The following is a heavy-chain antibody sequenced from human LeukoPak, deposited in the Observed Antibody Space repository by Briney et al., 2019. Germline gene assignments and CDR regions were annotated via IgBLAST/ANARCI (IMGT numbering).Heavy chain of an antibody. CDR3: ARGWDSPMIGDH. CDR2: LSNTGNI. CDR1: GFTFSSYG. V-gene: IGHV3-48*01. J-gene: IGHJ4*01. D-gene: IGHD2-21*01. Sequence: GGSLRLSCAASGFTFSSYGMNWVRQAPGKGLEWLSYLSNTGNIHYAQSVKGRFTISRDNAKSSLYLQMDGLRAEDTAVYYCARGWDSPMIGDHWGREILVTVAP.